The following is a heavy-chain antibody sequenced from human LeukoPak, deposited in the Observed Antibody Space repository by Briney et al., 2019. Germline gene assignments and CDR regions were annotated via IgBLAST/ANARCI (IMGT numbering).Heavy chain of an antibody. CDR3: ARERRLRWEGDAFDI. J-gene: IGHJ3*02. CDR2: IWYDGSNK. Sequence: GGSLRLSCAASGFTFSSYAMSWVRQAPGKGLEWVAVIWYDGSNKYYAGSVKGRFTISRDNSKNTLYLQMNSLRAEDTAVYYCARERRLRWEGDAFDIWGQGTMVTVSS. CDR1: GFTFSSYA. V-gene: IGHV3-33*08. D-gene: IGHD1-26*01.